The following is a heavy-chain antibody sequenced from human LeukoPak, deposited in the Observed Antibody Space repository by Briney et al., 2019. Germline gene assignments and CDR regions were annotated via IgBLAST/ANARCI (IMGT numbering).Heavy chain of an antibody. Sequence: PSETLSLTCTVSGGSISSYYWSWIRQPAGEGLEWIGRIYTSGSTNYNPSLKSRVTMSVDTSKNQFSLKVTSLTAADTAVYYCARDSAMLTYFDYWGQGTLVTVS. D-gene: IGHD5-18*01. CDR1: GGSISSYY. J-gene: IGHJ4*02. CDR3: ARDSAMLTYFDY. V-gene: IGHV4-4*07. CDR2: IYTSGST.